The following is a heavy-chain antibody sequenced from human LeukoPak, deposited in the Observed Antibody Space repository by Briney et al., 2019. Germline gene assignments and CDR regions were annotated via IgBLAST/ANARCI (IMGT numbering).Heavy chain of an antibody. D-gene: IGHD3-22*01. CDR3: AKDIYDSSGYYYQWGAFDI. J-gene: IGHJ3*02. Sequence: GGSLRLSCAASGFTFDDYAMHWVRQAPGKGLEWVSLISWDGGSTYYADSVKGRFTISRDNSKNSLYLQMNSLRAEDTALYYCAKDIYDSSGYYYQWGAFDIWGQGTMVTVSS. V-gene: IGHV3-43D*03. CDR2: ISWDGGST. CDR1: GFTFDDYA.